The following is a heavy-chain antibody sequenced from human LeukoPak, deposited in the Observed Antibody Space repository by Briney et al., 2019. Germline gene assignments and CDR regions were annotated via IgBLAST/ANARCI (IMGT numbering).Heavy chain of an antibody. CDR3: ARDGRIAVAGFYYYYGMDV. CDR1: GGSISSYY. V-gene: IGHV4-59*01. J-gene: IGHJ6*02. CDR2: IYYSGST. Sequence: SETLSLTCTVSGGSISSYYWSWIRQSPGKGLEWIGYIYYSGSTNYNPSLKSRVTISVDTSKNQFSLKLSSVTAADAAMYYCARDGRIAVAGFYYYYGMDVWGQGTTVTVSS. D-gene: IGHD6-19*01.